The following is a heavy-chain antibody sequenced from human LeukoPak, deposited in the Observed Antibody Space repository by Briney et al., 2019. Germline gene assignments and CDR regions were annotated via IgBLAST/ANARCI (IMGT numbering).Heavy chain of an antibody. CDR2: INPADSEI. Sequence: GESLKSSCKGSGYSFTNYWIGWGRQMPGKGLEWMGVINPADSEIRYSPSFQGQVTMSADKSFSTAYLQWSSLKASDTAIYYCARDKYCTSRSCYFDYWGQGTPVTVSS. CDR3: ARDKYCTSRSCYFDY. CDR1: GYSFTNYW. V-gene: IGHV5-51*01. J-gene: IGHJ4*02. D-gene: IGHD2-2*01.